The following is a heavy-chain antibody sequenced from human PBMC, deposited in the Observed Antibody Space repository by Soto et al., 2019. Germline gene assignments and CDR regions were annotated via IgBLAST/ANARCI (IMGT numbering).Heavy chain of an antibody. J-gene: IGHJ3*02. CDR3: TTDVLLLLTNDAAFDI. CDR2: IKSKTDGGTT. CDR1: GVTVSITK. D-gene: IGHD2-15*01. Sequence: PKSSVRLKSVACGVTVSITKMSLVRQAPGKGLEWVGRIKSKTDGGTTDYAAPVKGRFTISRDDSKNTLYLQMNSLKTEDTAVYYCTTDVLLLLTNDAAFDIWGQGTTVTVSS. V-gene: IGHV3-15*01.